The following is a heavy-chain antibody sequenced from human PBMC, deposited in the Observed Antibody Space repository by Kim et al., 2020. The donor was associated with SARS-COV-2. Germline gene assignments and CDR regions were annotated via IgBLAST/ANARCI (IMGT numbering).Heavy chain of an antibody. J-gene: IGHJ1*01. CDR3: ARGQGDITMVRGVTIQH. V-gene: IGHV1-69*13. CDR1: GGTFSSYA. CDR2: IIPIFGTA. Sequence: SVKVSCKASGGTFSSYAISWVRQAPGQGLEWMGGIIPIFGTANYAQKFQGRVTITADESTSTAYMELSSLRSEDTAVYYCARGQGDITMVRGVTIQHWGQGTLVTVSS. D-gene: IGHD3-10*01.